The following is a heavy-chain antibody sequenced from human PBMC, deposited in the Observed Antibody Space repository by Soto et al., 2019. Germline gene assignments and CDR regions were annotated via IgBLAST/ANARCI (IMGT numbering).Heavy chain of an antibody. J-gene: IGHJ4*02. Sequence: PGGSPRLSCAAAGFTFSSHSMSGVRQAPGRGLEWVSSISPSSVHIYYADSVKGRFTISRDNAENSLYLQMNSLGAEDTAVYYCARAEDPDDYIWGSYRHWGQGTLVTVSS. CDR1: GFTFSSHS. CDR2: ISPSSVHI. CDR3: ARAEDPDDYIWGSYRH. V-gene: IGHV3-21*06. D-gene: IGHD3-16*02.